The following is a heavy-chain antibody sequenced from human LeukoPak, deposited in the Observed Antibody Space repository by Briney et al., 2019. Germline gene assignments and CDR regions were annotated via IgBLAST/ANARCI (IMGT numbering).Heavy chain of an antibody. V-gene: IGHV3-23*01. CDR1: GFTFSNYD. CDR2: IGGSAGSA. Sequence: PGGSLILSCAASGFTFSNYDMHWVRQAPGKGLEWVSAIGGSAGSAYSAEAVMGRFCICRDKSKNTLYLQLNSLRAEDTAVYYWATDYYYVNWGQGTLVTVSS. CDR3: ATDYYYVN. J-gene: IGHJ4*02.